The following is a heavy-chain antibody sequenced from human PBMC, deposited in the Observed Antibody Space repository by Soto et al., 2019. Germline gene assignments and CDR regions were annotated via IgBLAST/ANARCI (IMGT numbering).Heavy chain of an antibody. CDR1: GFTFSSYA. CDR2: IRGSGGST. J-gene: IGHJ4*02. Sequence: GGSLRLSCAASGFTFSSYAMSWVRQAPGKGLEWVSAIRGSGGSTYYADSVKGRFTISRDNSKNTLYLQMNSLRAEDTAVYYCAKDQEMDDFWSGYYLSDYWGQGTLVTVSS. CDR3: AKDQEMDDFWSGYYLSDY. V-gene: IGHV3-23*01. D-gene: IGHD3-3*01.